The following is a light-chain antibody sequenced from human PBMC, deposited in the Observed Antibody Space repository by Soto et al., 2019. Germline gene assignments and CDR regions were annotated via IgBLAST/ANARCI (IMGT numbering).Light chain of an antibody. CDR3: QQYGSSRT. CDR1: QSVSSSY. V-gene: IGKV3-20*01. CDR2: GAS. Sequence: EIVLTQSPGTLSLSPGERATLSCRASQSVSSSYLAWYQRKPGQAPRLLIYGASSRATGIPDRFSGSGSGTDFTLTISRLEPEDCAVYYCQQYGSSRTFGQGTKVEIK. J-gene: IGKJ1*01.